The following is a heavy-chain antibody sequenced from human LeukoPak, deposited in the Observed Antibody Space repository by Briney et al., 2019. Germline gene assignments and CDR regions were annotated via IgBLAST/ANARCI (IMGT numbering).Heavy chain of an antibody. V-gene: IGHV4-34*12. CDR2: IIHSGST. CDR1: GGSFSGYY. CDR3: ARHFIAAAAYWYFDL. J-gene: IGHJ2*01. Sequence: SETLSLTCAVYGGSFSGYYWSWIRRPPGKGLEWIGEIIHSGSTNYNPSLKSRVTISVDTSKNQFSLKLSSVTAADTAVYYCARHFIAAAAYWYFDLWGRGTLVTVSS. D-gene: IGHD6-13*01.